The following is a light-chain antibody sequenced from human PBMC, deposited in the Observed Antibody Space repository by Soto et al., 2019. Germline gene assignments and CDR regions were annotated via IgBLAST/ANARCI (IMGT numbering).Light chain of an antibody. Sequence: EIVLTQSPGTLSLSPVERATLSCMASQSVSSSYLAWYQQKPGQAPRLLIYGASSRATGIPDRFSGSGSGTDFTLTISRLEPEDFAVYYCQQYGSSPRTFGQGTKVDI. CDR3: QQYGSSPRT. CDR1: QSVSSSY. J-gene: IGKJ1*01. V-gene: IGKV3-20*01. CDR2: GAS.